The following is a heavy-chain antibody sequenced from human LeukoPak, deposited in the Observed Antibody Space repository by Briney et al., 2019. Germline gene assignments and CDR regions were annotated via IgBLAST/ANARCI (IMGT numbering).Heavy chain of an antibody. D-gene: IGHD6-6*01. CDR3: AAVRSSYYYYGMDV. J-gene: IGHJ6*02. V-gene: IGHV1-58*02. CDR2: IVIGSSNT. CDR1: GFTFTSST. Sequence: SVKLSCKASGFTFTSSTMQWVRQARGQRLEWIAWIVIGSSNTHYAHKFQERLTITRDMSTSKAYMELSSLRSGGTAVYYCAAVRSSYYYYGMDVWGQGTTVTVSS.